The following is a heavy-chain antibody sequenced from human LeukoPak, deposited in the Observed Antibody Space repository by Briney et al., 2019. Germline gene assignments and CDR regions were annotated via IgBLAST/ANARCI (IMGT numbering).Heavy chain of an antibody. CDR2: ISTDAGET. Sequence: QPGGSLRLSCVDCGFSFSTYTMNWVRHAPGKGLEWVSAISTDAGETHYADSVKGRFTISTDNSKKTVSLQMSSLRGEDTALYYCAKGSGNGYGSGPFDYWGQGTLVTVSS. J-gene: IGHJ4*02. D-gene: IGHD3-10*01. V-gene: IGHV3-23*01. CDR3: AKGSGNGYGSGPFDY. CDR1: GFSFSTYT.